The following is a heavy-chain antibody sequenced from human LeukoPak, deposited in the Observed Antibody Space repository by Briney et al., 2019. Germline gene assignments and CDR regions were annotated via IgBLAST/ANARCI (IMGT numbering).Heavy chain of an antibody. J-gene: IGHJ2*01. Sequence: TGGSLRLSCAASGFSFNRYAVAWVRQAPGKGLEWVSSISGSGGRTFFADSVKGRFTVSRDNSVFLQMNCLRAEDTALYYCAQSTSMRYFFDLWGRGTLVTVSS. D-gene: IGHD2-8*01. CDR3: AQSTSMRYFFDL. CDR1: GFSFNRYA. V-gene: IGHV3-23*01. CDR2: ISGSGGRT.